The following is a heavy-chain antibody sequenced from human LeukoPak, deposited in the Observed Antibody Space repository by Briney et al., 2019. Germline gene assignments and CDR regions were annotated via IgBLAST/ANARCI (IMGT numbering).Heavy chain of an antibody. D-gene: IGHD5-24*01. CDR1: GGSISSYY. CDR3: ARVVATIAFDY. V-gene: IGHV4-59*01. CDR2: IYYSGST. J-gene: IGHJ4*02. Sequence: SETLSLTCTVSGGSISSYYWSWIRQPPGKGLGWIGYIYYSGSTNYNPSLKSRVTISVDTSKNQFSLKLSSVTAADTAVYYCARVVATIAFDYWGQGTLVTVSS.